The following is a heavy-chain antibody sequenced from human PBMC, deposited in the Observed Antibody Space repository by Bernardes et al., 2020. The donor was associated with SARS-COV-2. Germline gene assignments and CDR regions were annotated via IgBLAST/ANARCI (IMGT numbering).Heavy chain of an antibody. CDR3: ARDPLSPYERAFDI. CDR2: IWYDGSNK. J-gene: IGHJ3*02. D-gene: IGHD3-16*01. V-gene: IGHV3-33*01. Sequence: GGSLRLSCAASGFTFSSYGMHWVRQAPGKGLEWVAVIWYDGSNKYYADSVKGRFTISRDNSKNTLYLQMNSLRAEDTAVYYCARDPLSPYERAFDIWGQGTMVTVSS. CDR1: GFTFSSYG.